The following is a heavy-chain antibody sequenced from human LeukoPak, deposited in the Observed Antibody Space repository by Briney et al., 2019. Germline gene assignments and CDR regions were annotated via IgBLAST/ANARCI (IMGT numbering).Heavy chain of an antibody. J-gene: IGHJ4*02. V-gene: IGHV4-59*06. CDR3: ARVAPESWLYFDY. D-gene: IGHD3-22*01. CDR1: GGSISSYY. Sequence: SETLSLTCTVSGGSISSYYWSWIRQHPGKGLEWIGYIYYSGSTYYNPSLKSRVTISVDTSKNQFSLKLSSVTAADTAVYYCARVAPESWLYFDYWGQGTLVTVSS. CDR2: IYYSGST.